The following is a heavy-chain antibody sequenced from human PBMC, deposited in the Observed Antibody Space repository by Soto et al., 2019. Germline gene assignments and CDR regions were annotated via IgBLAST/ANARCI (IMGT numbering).Heavy chain of an antibody. CDR3: ARSHIVVVTDPHHDAFDI. V-gene: IGHV4-39*01. CDR2: IYYSGST. D-gene: IGHD2-21*02. J-gene: IGHJ3*02. Sequence: SETLSLTCTVSGGSISSSSYYWGWIRQPPGKGLEWIGSIYYSGSTYYNPSLKSRVTISVDTSKNQFSLKLSSVTAADTAVYYCARSHIVVVTDPHHDAFDIWGQGTMVTVSS. CDR1: GGSISSSSYY.